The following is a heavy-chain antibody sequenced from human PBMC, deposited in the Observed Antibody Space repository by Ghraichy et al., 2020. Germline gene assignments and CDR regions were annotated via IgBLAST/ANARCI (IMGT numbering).Heavy chain of an antibody. D-gene: IGHD6-6*01. V-gene: IGHV3-7*01. CDR3: ARGLYSSSSVSGY. CDR1: GFSFNSYW. Sequence: GESLNISCAVAGFSFNSYWMSWVRQAPGKGLEWVANIVQDGSEKYYVDSVKGRFTISRNNAKSSLYLQMSSLSVEDTAVYYCARGLYSSSSVSGYWGQGTLVTVSS. J-gene: IGHJ4*02. CDR2: IVQDGSEK.